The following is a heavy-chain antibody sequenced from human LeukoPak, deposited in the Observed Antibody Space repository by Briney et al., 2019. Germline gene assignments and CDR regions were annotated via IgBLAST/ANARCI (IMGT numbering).Heavy chain of an antibody. V-gene: IGHV3-21*01. CDR1: GFPFSSYT. D-gene: IGHD2-15*01. CDR2: ISTSSSYI. Sequence: GGSLRLSCAASGFPFSSYTMNWVRQAPGKGLEWVSSISTSSSYIYYADSVKGRFTISRDNARNSLYLQMNSLRPEDTAVYYCARDCCNDGRDLWGQGTLVTASS. CDR3: ARDCCNDGRDL. J-gene: IGHJ4*02.